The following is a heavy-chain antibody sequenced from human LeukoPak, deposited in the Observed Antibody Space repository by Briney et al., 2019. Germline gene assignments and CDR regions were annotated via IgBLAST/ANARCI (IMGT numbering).Heavy chain of an antibody. CDR3: AGTKDCSSTSCYDYYYYYYMDV. V-gene: IGHV3-23*01. D-gene: IGHD2-2*01. Sequence: GGSLRLSCAASGFTFSSYAMSWVRQAPGKGLEWVSAISGSGGSTYYADSVKGRFTISRDNSKNTLYLQMNSLRAEDTAVYYCAGTKDCSSTSCYDYYYYYYMDVWGKGTTVTVSS. CDR2: ISGSGGST. J-gene: IGHJ6*03. CDR1: GFTFSSYA.